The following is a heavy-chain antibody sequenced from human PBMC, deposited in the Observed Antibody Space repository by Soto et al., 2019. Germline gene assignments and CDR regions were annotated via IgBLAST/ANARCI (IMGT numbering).Heavy chain of an antibody. Sequence: QVQLVESGGGVVQPGRSLRLSCAASGFTFSSYGMHWVRQAPGKGLEWVAVISYDGSNKYYADSVKGRFTISRDNSKNTLYLQMNSLRAEDTAVYYCAKGGAGGSIDYWGQGTLVTVSS. V-gene: IGHV3-30*18. CDR3: AKGGAGGSIDY. J-gene: IGHJ4*02. CDR2: ISYDGSNK. D-gene: IGHD1-26*01. CDR1: GFTFSSYG.